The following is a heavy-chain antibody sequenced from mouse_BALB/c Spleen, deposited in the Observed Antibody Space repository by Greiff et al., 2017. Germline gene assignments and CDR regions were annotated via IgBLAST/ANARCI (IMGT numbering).Heavy chain of an antibody. V-gene: IGHV3-6*02. J-gene: IGHJ1*01. D-gene: IGHD1-1*01. CDR3: AREITTVGGYFDV. CDR2: ISYDGSN. CDR1: GYSITSGYY. Sequence: VQLKESGPGLVKPSQSLSLTCSVTGYSITSGYYWNWIRQFPGNKLEWMGYISYDGSNNYNPSLKNRISITRDTSKNQFFLKLNSVTTEDTATYYCAREITTVGGYFDVWGAGTTVTVSS.